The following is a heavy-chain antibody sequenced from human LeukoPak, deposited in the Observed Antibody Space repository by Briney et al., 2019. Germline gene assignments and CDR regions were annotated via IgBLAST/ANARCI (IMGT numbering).Heavy chain of an antibody. Sequence: GGSLRLSCAASGFTFSSSWISWVRQAPGKGLEWVANIKQDGSEKYCVDSVKGRFTISRDNAKNSVYLQMNSLKTEDTAVYYCTVRYSGYDYYYYYGMDVWGKGTTVTVSS. J-gene: IGHJ6*04. D-gene: IGHD5-12*01. V-gene: IGHV3-7*03. CDR2: IKQDGSEK. CDR1: GFTFSSSW. CDR3: TVRYSGYDYYYYYGMDV.